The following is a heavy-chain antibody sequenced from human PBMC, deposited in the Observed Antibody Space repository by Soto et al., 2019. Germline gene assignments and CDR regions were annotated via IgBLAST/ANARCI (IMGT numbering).Heavy chain of an antibody. CDR2: IIPVFGTP. D-gene: IGHD3-10*01. CDR1: GGTFRTFA. Sequence: QVQLVQSGAEVKEPGSSVKVSCKASGGTFRTFAISWVRQAPGQGPEWMGGIIPVFGTPNYAQKFQGRVTITADESTSTAYMELSSLRSEDTAVYYCARGGSTMFRGPLVFGLDVLGQGTTMTFSS. V-gene: IGHV1-69*01. J-gene: IGHJ6*02. CDR3: ARGGSTMFRGPLVFGLDV.